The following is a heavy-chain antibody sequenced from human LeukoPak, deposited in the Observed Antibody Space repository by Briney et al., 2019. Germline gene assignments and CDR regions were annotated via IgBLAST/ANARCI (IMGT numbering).Heavy chain of an antibody. CDR3: ASVLYFDWSVYY. Sequence: GGSLRLSCAASGFTFHDYAMTWVRQAPGKGLEWVSGITASGAGTYYADSVKGRFTISRHNSKNTLYLQMNSLRAEDPAVYYCASVLYFDWSVYYWGQGTLVTVSS. CDR1: GFTFHDYA. CDR2: ITASGAGT. V-gene: IGHV3-23*01. D-gene: IGHD3-9*01. J-gene: IGHJ4*02.